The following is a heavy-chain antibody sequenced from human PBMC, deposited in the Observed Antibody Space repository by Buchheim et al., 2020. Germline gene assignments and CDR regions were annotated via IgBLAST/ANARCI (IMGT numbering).Heavy chain of an antibody. D-gene: IGHD3-22*01. CDR1: GGSISSGGYY. Sequence: QVQLQESGPGLVKPSQTLSLTCTVSGGSISSGGYYWSWIRQHPGKGLEWIGYIYYSGSTYYNPSLKSRVTISVDTSKNQFSLKLSSVTAADSGVYYCARAVSQTIVVVVPTLFIDYWGQGTL. J-gene: IGHJ4*02. V-gene: IGHV4-31*03. CDR3: ARAVSQTIVVVVPTLFIDY. CDR2: IYYSGST.